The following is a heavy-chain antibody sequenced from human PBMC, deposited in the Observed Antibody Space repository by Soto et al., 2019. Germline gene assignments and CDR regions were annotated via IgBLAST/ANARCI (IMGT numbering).Heavy chain of an antibody. CDR2: ISYDGTNK. D-gene: IGHD4-4*01. V-gene: IGHV3-30*18. Sequence: ESGGGVVQPGRSLRLSCAASGFTFSNYGMHWVRQAPGKGLEWVALISYDGTNKYYADSVKGRFTISRDNSKNTLYLQMNSLRAEDTAAYYCAKVRDYSIYNYYGLDVWGQGTTVTVSS. CDR3: AKVRDYSIYNYYGLDV. CDR1: GFTFSNYG. J-gene: IGHJ6*02.